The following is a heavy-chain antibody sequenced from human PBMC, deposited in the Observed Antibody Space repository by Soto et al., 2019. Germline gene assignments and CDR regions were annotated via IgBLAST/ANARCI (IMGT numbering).Heavy chain of an antibody. V-gene: IGHV4-30-4*01. D-gene: IGHD3-3*01. J-gene: IGHJ4*02. Sequence: QVQLQESGPGLVKPSQTLSLTCTVSGASITTNNHYWQWIRQPPGKGLEWIGYIHYSGTTYYNPSLKSRLTISVDTSRNQFSLDLSSVTAADTAVYYGVRDGSGNDYWGQGTLVTVSS. CDR2: IHYSGTT. CDR3: VRDGSGNDY. CDR1: GASITTNNHY.